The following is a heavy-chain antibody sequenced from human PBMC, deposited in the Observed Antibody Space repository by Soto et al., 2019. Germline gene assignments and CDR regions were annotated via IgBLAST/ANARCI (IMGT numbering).Heavy chain of an antibody. CDR2: ISSSGSTI. V-gene: IGHV3-48*03. CDR3: ASHPRWLQSRPTYYYYGMDV. CDR1: GFTFSSYE. Sequence: GGSLRLSCAASGFTFSSYEMNWVRQAPGKGLEWVSYISSSGSTIYYADSVKGRFTISRDNAKNSLYLQMNSLRAEDTAVYYCASHPRWLQSRPTYYYYGMDVWGQGTTVTVSS. D-gene: IGHD5-12*01. J-gene: IGHJ6*02.